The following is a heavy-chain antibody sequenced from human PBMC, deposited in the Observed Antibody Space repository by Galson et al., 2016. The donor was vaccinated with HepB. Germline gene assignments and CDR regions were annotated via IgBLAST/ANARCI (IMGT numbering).Heavy chain of an antibody. CDR1: GGSISSSTYY. V-gene: IGHV4-39*07. Sequence: ETLSLTCTVSGGSISSSTYYWGWIRQPPGKGLEWIGSIYYSGSTYYNPSLTSRVTISLDTSKSQFSLKLSSVTAADTAVYYCARDLTMVTTGWFDPWGQGILVTVSS. CDR3: ARDLTMVTTGWFDP. CDR2: IYYSGST. D-gene: IGHD5-18*01. J-gene: IGHJ5*02.